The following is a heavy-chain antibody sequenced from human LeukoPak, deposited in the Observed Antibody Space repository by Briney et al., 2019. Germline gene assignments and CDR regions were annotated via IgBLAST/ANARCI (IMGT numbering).Heavy chain of an antibody. CDR3: ARLSSSSWSYWFDP. J-gene: IGHJ5*02. D-gene: IGHD6-6*01. CDR1: GGSISSSSYY. Sequence: NPSETLSLTCTVSGGSISSSSYYWGWIRQPPGKGLGWIGSIYYSGSTYYNPSLKSRVTISVDTSKNQFSLKLSSVTAADTAVYYCARLSSSSWSYWFDPWGQGTLVTVSS. CDR2: IYYSGST. V-gene: IGHV4-39*01.